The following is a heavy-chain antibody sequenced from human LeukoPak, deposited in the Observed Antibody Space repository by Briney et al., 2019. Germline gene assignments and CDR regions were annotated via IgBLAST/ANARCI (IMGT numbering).Heavy chain of an antibody. J-gene: IGHJ4*02. V-gene: IGHV4-31*03. D-gene: IGHD3-22*01. CDR3: AVDYYDSSGYFDY. CDR2: IYYSGST. CDR1: GGSISSGGYY. Sequence: TSETLSLTCTVSGGSISSGGYYRSWIRQHPGKGLEWIGYIYYSGSTYYNPSLKSRVTISVDTSKNQFSLKLSSVTAADTAVYYCAVDYYDSSGYFDYWGQGTLVTVSS.